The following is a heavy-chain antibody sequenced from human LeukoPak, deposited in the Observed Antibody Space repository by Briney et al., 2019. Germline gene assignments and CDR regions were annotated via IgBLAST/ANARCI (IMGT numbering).Heavy chain of an antibody. J-gene: IGHJ6*04. CDR3: AELGITMIGGV. CDR2: ITSSSTYI. D-gene: IGHD3-10*02. V-gene: IGHV3-21*01. Sequence: GGSRRLSCAASGFTFSSYSMNWVRQAPGKGLEWVSSITSSSTYIYYAASVKGRFTISRDNAKNSLYLQMNSLRAEDTAVYYCAELGITMIGGVWGKGTTVTISS. CDR1: GFTFSSYS.